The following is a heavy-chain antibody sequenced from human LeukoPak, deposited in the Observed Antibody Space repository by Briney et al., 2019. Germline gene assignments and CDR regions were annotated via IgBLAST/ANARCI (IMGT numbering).Heavy chain of an antibody. CDR1: GGSISSYY. V-gene: IGHV4-59*01. Sequence: SETLSLTCTVPGGSISSYYWSWIRQPPGKGLEWIGYIYYSGSTNYNPSLKSRVTISVDTSKNQFSLKLSSVTAADTAVYYCAREVMDPPYDSSGKDAFDIWGQGAMVTVSS. CDR3: AREVMDPPYDSSGKDAFDI. J-gene: IGHJ3*02. CDR2: IYYSGST. D-gene: IGHD3-22*01.